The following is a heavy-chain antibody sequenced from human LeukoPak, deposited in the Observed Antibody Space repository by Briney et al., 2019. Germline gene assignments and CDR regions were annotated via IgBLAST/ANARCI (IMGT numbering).Heavy chain of an antibody. V-gene: IGHV3-23*01. CDR3: ANPIYSGDYDQFDY. Sequence: GGSLRLSCAASGFTFSNYAMSWVRQAPGKGLEWVSTIHGSGVSTYYAGSVKGRFTISRDNSKNTLYLQMNSLRAEDTAVYFCANPIYSGDYDQFDYWGQGTLVTVSS. D-gene: IGHD4-17*01. CDR1: GFTFSNYA. CDR2: IHGSGVST. J-gene: IGHJ4*02.